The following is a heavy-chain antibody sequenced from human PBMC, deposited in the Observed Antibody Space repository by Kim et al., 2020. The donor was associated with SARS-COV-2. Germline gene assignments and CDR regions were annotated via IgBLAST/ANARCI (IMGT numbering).Heavy chain of an antibody. CDR2: IYYSGST. Sequence: SETLSLTCTVSGGSISSSSYYWSWIRQPPGKGLEWIGSIYYSGSTYYNPSLKSRVTISVDTSKNQFSLKLSSVTAADTAVYYCARQRVGATSDYWGQGTLVTVSS. CDR1: GGSISSSSYY. V-gene: IGHV4-39*01. D-gene: IGHD1-26*01. J-gene: IGHJ4*02. CDR3: ARQRVGATSDY.